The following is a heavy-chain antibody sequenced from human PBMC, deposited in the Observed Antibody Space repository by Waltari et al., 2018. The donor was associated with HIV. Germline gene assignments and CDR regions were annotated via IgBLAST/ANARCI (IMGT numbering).Heavy chain of an antibody. D-gene: IGHD3-3*01. Sequence: EVQLVESGGGSVQPGRSLRLSCTASGLTFEGYAMQWVRQPPGKGLEWGSGISWNSGDIAYADSVKGRFTISRDNTKNSLFLQMNSVRVEDTALYYCVKDGASTIFGVLNGMDVWGQGTTVTVSS. CDR3: VKDGASTIFGVLNGMDV. V-gene: IGHV3-9*01. J-gene: IGHJ6*02. CDR2: ISWNSGDI. CDR1: GLTFEGYA.